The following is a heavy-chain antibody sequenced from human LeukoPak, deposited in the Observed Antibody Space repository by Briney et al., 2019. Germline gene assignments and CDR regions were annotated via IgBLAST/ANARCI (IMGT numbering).Heavy chain of an antibody. V-gene: IGHV3-30-3*01. CDR3: ARDRGSYSGSGSYYNNWFEP. J-gene: IGHJ5*02. CDR1: GFIFSSYA. D-gene: IGHD3-10*01. CDR2: ISYDGSNK. Sequence: GGSLRLSCAASGFIFSSYAMHWVRQAPGKGLEWVAFISYDGSNKYYAASVKGRFTISRDNSKNTLYLQMNSLRAEDTAVFYCARDRGSYSGSGSYYNNWFEPWGQGTLVTVSS.